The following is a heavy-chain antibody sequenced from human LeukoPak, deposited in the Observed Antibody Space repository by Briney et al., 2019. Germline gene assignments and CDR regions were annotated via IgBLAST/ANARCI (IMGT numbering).Heavy chain of an antibody. CDR1: GFTFSNYA. J-gene: IGHJ4*02. V-gene: IGHV3-23*01. CDR2: LSGTGGST. D-gene: IGHD4-17*01. Sequence: GGSLRLSCAASGFTFSNYAMSWVRQAPGKGLEWVSTLSGTGGSTYYADSVKGRFTISRDNSKNTLYLQMNSLRAEDTALYYCARDGHGVPLDYWGQGTLVTVSP. CDR3: ARDGHGVPLDY.